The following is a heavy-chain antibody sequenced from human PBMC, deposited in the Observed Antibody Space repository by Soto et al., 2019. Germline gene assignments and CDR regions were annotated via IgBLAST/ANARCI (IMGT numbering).Heavy chain of an antibody. CDR3: AKAERYNSGSYSLSDY. V-gene: IGHV3-23*01. J-gene: IGHJ4*02. CDR1: GFTFSSYA. CDR2: ISGSGGST. Sequence: PGGSLRLSCSASGFTFSSYAMSWFRQAPGKGLEWVSAISGSGGSTYYADSVKGRFTISRDNSKNTLYLQMNSLRAEDTAVYYCAKAERYNSGSYSLSDYWGQGTLVTVSS. D-gene: IGHD1-26*01.